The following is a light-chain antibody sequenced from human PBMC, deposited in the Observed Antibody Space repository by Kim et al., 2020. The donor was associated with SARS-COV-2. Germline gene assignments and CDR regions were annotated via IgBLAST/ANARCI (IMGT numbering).Light chain of an antibody. CDR3: NSRDSSGNHVV. V-gene: IGLV3-19*01. CDR1: SLRSYY. CDR2: GKN. J-gene: IGLJ2*01. Sequence: ALGQTVRITCQGDSLRSYYASWYQQKPGQAPVLVIYGKNNRPSGIPDRFSGSSSGNTASLSITGAQAEDESDYYCNSRDSSGNHVVFGGGTQLTVL.